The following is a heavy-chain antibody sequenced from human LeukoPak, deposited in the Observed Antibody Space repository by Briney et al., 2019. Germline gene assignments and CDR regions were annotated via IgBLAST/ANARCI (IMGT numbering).Heavy chain of an antibody. J-gene: IGHJ4*02. CDR1: GGSISSYY. D-gene: IGHD1-26*01. Sequence: SETLSLTCTVSGGSISSYYWSWIRQPPGKGLEWIGYIYYSGSTNYNPSLKSRVTISVDTSKNQFSLELSSVTAADTAVYYCARVDSGSYTAFDYWGQGTLVTVSS. V-gene: IGHV4-59*01. CDR3: ARVDSGSYTAFDY. CDR2: IYYSGST.